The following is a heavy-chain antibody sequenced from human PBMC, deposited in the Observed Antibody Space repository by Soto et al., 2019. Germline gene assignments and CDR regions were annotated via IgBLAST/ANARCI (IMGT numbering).Heavy chain of an antibody. CDR1: GFTFTDYW. D-gene: IGHD4-4*01. V-gene: IGHV3-74*01. CDR3: ARETYRGFYFDY. J-gene: IGHJ4*02. CDR2: INSDGSRT. Sequence: LRLSCAASGFTFTDYWTHWVRQAPGKGLVWVSRINSDGSRTSYADSVTGRFTISRDNAKNTLYLQMNSLRVEDTALYYCARETYRGFYFDYWGQGTLVTVSS.